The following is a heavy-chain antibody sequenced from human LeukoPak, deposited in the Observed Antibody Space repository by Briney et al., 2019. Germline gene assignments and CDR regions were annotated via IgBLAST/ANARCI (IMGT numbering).Heavy chain of an antibody. CDR3: ARAPLRWSCLDV. J-gene: IGHJ6*04. CDR1: GGTFSSYA. Sequence: SVKVSCTASGGTFSSYAISWVRQAPGQGLEWMGGIIPIFGTANYAQKLQGRVTITADESTNTAYMELSSLRTEETAVYYCARAPLRWSCLDVWGKGTTVTISS. V-gene: IGHV1-69*13. D-gene: IGHD4-23*01. CDR2: IIPIFGTA.